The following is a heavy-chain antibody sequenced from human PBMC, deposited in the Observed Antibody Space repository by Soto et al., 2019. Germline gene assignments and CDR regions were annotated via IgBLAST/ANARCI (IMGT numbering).Heavy chain of an antibody. Sequence: GGSLRLSCAASGFTFSSNGMHWVRQAPGKGLEWVAIIWYDGSNKYYADSVKGRFTISRDNSKNTLYLQMNSLRAEDTAMYYCARWNLVGPTIDAFDLWGQGTMVTVSS. V-gene: IGHV3-33*01. D-gene: IGHD1-26*01. J-gene: IGHJ3*01. CDR3: ARWNLVGPTIDAFDL. CDR2: IWYDGSNK. CDR1: GFTFSSNG.